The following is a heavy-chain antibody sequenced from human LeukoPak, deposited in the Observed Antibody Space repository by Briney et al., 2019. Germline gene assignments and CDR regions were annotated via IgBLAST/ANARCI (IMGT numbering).Heavy chain of an antibody. CDR1: GFTFDDFG. CDR2: LSWNSGSI. D-gene: IGHD3-10*01. V-gene: IGHV3-9*01. Sequence: GGSLRLSCAASGFTFDDFGMHWVRQAPGKGLEWVSGLSWNSGSIGYADSVKGRFTISRDNAQNFLYLQMNSLRPDDTALYFCARTRHYGSGSYPLDCWGQGTLVTVSS. J-gene: IGHJ4*02. CDR3: ARTRHYGSGSYPLDC.